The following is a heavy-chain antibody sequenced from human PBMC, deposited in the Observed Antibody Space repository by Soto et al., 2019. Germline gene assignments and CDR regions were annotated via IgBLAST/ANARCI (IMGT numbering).Heavy chain of an antibody. CDR3: TRGAWGYAFDV. Sequence: QVQLQQSGAGLVKPSQTLSLTCTVSGDSISSGGYYWTWIRQHPGKGLEWIGYIRYSESTYYNPSLKSRVIVSIDTSKNQFSLRLSSVTAADTAVYFCTRGAWGYAFDVWGQGTMVTVSS. J-gene: IGHJ3*01. D-gene: IGHD3-16*01. CDR2: IRYSEST. CDR1: GDSISSGGYY. V-gene: IGHV4-31*03.